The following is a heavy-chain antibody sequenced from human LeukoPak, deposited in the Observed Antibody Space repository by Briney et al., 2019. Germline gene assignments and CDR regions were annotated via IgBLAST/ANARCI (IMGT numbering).Heavy chain of an antibody. CDR2: VWHDGSNR. CDR1: GFTFSSYA. D-gene: IGHD3-10*01. Sequence: PGPSLRLSCTAPGFTFSSYAIHWIRQAPGKRLEWVALVWHDGSNRYYSEAVKGRFTISRDNSKNTVYLQINSLRAEDTAVYYCARELFGSGSCPDYWGQGTRVTVSS. V-gene: IGHV3-33*01. J-gene: IGHJ4*02. CDR3: ARELFGSGSCPDY.